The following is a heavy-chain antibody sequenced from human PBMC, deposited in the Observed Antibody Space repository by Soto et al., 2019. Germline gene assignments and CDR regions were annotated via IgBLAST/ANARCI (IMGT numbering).Heavy chain of an antibody. Sequence: PXETLYRTCTVSGGSMSSGDYYWSWIRQPPGKGLEWIGYIYYSGSTYYNPSLKSRVTISVDTSKNQFSLKLSSVTAADTAVYYCARDNILGILYGGMDVWGQGNTVTVSS. CDR1: GGSMSSGDYY. CDR3: ARDNILGILYGGMDV. J-gene: IGHJ6*02. D-gene: IGHD3-3*01. V-gene: IGHV4-30-4*01. CDR2: IYYSGST.